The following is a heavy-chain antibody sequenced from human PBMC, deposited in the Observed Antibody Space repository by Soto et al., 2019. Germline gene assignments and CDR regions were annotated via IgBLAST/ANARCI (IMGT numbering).Heavy chain of an antibody. CDR3: ARGRSSTSPYPIGY. CDR2: IYYSGST. D-gene: IGHD2-2*01. Sequence: QVQLQESGPGLVKPSQTLSLTCTVSGGSISSGGYYWSWMRQHPGKGLEGIGYIYYSGSTYYNPSLKSRVTISVDTSKNQFSLKLSSVTAADTAVYYCARGRSSTSPYPIGYWGQGTLVTVSS. CDR1: GGSISSGGYY. J-gene: IGHJ4*02. V-gene: IGHV4-31*03.